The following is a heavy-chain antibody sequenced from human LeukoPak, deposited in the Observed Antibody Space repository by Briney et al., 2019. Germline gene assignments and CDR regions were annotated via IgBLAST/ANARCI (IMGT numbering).Heavy chain of an antibody. D-gene: IGHD1-26*01. CDR3: AKDRTVGASYWYFDL. CDR2: ISGSGGST. Sequence: GGSLRLSCAASGFTFRSYAMSWVRQAPGKGLEWVSGISGSGGSTYYADSVKGRFTISRDNSKNTLYLQMNSLRAEDTAIYYCAKDRTVGASYWYFDLWGRGTLVTVSS. V-gene: IGHV3-23*01. J-gene: IGHJ2*01. CDR1: GFTFRSYA.